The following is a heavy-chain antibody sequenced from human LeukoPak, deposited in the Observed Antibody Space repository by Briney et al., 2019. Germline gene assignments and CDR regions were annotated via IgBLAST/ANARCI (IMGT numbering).Heavy chain of an antibody. CDR3: ARAYGDYAFDY. V-gene: IGHV3-7*03. CDR2: IKQDGSDK. CDR1: GFIFSSYW. Sequence: GGSLRLSCAASGFIFSSYWMTWVRQAPGKGLEWVANIKQDGSDKQYVDSVKGRFTISRDNAKNSLYLQMNSLRAEDTAVYYCARAYGDYAFDYWGQGTLVTVSS. D-gene: IGHD4-17*01. J-gene: IGHJ4*02.